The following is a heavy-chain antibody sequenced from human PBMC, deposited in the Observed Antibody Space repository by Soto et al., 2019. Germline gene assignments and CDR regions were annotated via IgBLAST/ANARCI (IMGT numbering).Heavy chain of an antibody. J-gene: IGHJ6*03. CDR3: ARSQTTVTTWYYYYMDV. D-gene: IGHD4-17*01. V-gene: IGHV3-72*01. CDR2: TRNKANSYTT. Sequence: GGSLRLSCAASGFTFSDHYMDWVRQAPGKGLEWVGRTRNKANSYTTEYAASVKGRFTISRDDSKNSLYLQMNSLKTEDTAVYYCARSQTTVTTWYYYYMDVWGKGTTVTVSS. CDR1: GFTFSDHY.